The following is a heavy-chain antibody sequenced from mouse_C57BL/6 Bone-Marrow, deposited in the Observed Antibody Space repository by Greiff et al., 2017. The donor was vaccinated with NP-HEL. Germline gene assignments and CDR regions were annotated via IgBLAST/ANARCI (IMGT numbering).Heavy chain of an antibody. D-gene: IGHD2-1*01. CDR1: GFTFSSYT. J-gene: IGHJ2*01. V-gene: IGHV5-9*01. CDR2: ISGGGGNT. Sequence: EVKLMESGGGLVKPGGSLKLSCAASGFTFSSYTMSWVRQTPEKRLEWVATISGGGGNTYYPDSVKGRFTISRDNAKNTLYLQMSSLRSEDTALYYCARLLFLNYFDYWGQGTTLTVSS. CDR3: ARLLFLNYFDY.